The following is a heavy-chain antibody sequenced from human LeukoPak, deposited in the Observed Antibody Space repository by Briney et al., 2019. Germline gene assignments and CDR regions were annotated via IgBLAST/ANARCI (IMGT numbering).Heavy chain of an antibody. J-gene: IGHJ4*02. CDR2: IIPILGIA. CDR1: GGTFSSYA. D-gene: IGHD5-18*01. CDR3: AREDTVNWGYSYGYEWAY. Sequence: GASVKVSCKASGGTFSSYAISWVRQAPGQGLEWMGRIIPILGIANYAQKFQGRVTITADKSTSTAYMELSSLRSEDTAVYYCAREDTVNWGYSYGYEWAYWDQGTLVTVSS. V-gene: IGHV1-69*04.